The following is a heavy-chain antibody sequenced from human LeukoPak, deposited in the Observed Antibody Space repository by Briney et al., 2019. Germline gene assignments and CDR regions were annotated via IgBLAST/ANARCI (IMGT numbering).Heavy chain of an antibody. J-gene: IGHJ4*02. CDR1: GFTFSSYS. CDR2: ISSSSSYI. CDR3: ARRLDWNDNEDY. D-gene: IGHD1-1*01. V-gene: IGHV3-21*01. Sequence: GGSLRLSCVASGFTFSSYSMSWVRQAPGKGLGWASSISSSSSYIYYADSVKGRFTISRDNAKNSLYLQMNSLRAEDTAVYYCARRLDWNDNEDYWGQGTLVTVSS.